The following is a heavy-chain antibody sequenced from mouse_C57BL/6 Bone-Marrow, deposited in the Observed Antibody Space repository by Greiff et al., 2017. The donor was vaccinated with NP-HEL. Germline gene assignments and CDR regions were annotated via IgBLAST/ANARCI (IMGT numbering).Heavy chain of an antibody. Sequence: DVMLVESGGGLVQPGGSLKLSCAASGFTFSDYYMYWVRQTPEKRLEWVAYISNGGGSTYYPDTVKGRFTISRDNAKNTLYLQMSRLKSEDTAMYYCARHYYGIYYAMDYWGQGTSVTVSS. V-gene: IGHV5-12*01. CDR1: GFTFSDYY. CDR3: ARHYYGIYYAMDY. CDR2: ISNGGGST. J-gene: IGHJ4*01. D-gene: IGHD1-1*01.